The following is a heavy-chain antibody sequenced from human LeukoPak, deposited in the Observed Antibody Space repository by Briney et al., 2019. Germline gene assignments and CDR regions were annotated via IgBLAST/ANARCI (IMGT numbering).Heavy chain of an antibody. V-gene: IGHV3-48*01. J-gene: IGHJ5*02. CDR1: GLTLSTYS. CDR2: ISSDSGTI. D-gene: IGHD1-14*01. CDR3: ARAAQPGFDP. Sequence: GGSLRLSCGASGLTLSTYSMNWVRQAPGKGLEWVSYISSDSGTIYYADSVKGRFTISRDNAKKSLYLQMNSLRAEDTAVYYCARAAQPGFDPWGQGTLVTVSS.